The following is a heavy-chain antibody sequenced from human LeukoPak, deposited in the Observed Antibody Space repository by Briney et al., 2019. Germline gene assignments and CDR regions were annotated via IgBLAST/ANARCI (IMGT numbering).Heavy chain of an antibody. CDR2: ISSSSSYI. D-gene: IGHD6-13*01. V-gene: IGHV3-21*01. J-gene: IGHJ4*02. CDR1: GFTFSSYW. CDR3: ARVGGQYSSSWTSRQE. Sequence: TGGSLRLSCAASGFTFSSYWMSWVRQAPGKGLEWVSSISSSSSYIYYADSLKGRFTISRDNAKNSLYLQMNSLRAEDTAVYYCARVGGQYSSSWTSRQEWGQGTLVTVSS.